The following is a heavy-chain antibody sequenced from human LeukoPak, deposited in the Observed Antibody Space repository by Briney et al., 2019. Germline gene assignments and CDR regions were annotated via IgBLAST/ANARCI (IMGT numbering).Heavy chain of an antibody. D-gene: IGHD3-22*01. Sequence: GGSLRLSCAASGFTFSSYEMNWVRQAPGKGLEWVSYISSSGSTIYYADSVKGRFTISRDNAKNSLYLQMNSLRAEDRAVYYCARDRWYYYDSSDYYHDAFDIWGQGTMVTVSS. V-gene: IGHV3-48*03. CDR1: GFTFSSYE. CDR3: ARDRWYYYDSSDYYHDAFDI. CDR2: ISSSGSTI. J-gene: IGHJ3*02.